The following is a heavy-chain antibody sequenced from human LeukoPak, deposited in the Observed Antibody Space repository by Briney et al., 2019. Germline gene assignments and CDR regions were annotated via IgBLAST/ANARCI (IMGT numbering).Heavy chain of an antibody. CDR3: ARDIRTKRNYDFWSGAHDNWFDP. CDR2: ILTGGST. CDR1: GFTVTSNY. V-gene: IGHV3-66*01. Sequence: TGGSLRLSCAASGFTVTSNYMTWVRQAPGKGLEWVSVILTGGSTSHADSVKGRFTISRDISKNTLYLQMHNLRAEDTAVYYCARDIRTKRNYDFWSGAHDNWFDPWGQGTLVTVSS. D-gene: IGHD3-3*01. J-gene: IGHJ5*02.